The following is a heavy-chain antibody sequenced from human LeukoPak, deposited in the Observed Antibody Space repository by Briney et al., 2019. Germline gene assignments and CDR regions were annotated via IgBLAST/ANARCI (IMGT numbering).Heavy chain of an antibody. D-gene: IGHD1-26*01. V-gene: IGHV3-23*01. J-gene: IGHJ4*02. CDR3: AKTVGVNFFDY. CDR1: GFTFGTYA. CDR2: ISGSGVST. Sequence: GGSLRLSCAASGFTFGTYAMSRVRRAPGKGLEWVSSISGSGVSTFYADSVKGRFTISRDNSKNTLYLQMHSLRGEDTAMYYCAKTVGVNFFDYWGQGTLVTVSS.